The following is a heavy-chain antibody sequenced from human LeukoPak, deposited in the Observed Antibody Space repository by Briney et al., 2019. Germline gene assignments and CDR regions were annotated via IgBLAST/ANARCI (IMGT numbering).Heavy chain of an antibody. CDR3: ARHSSGYYSEPDY. CDR2: ISGSGGST. Sequence: GGSLRLSCAASGFTFSSYAMSWVRQAPRKGLEWVSAISGSGGSTYYADSVKGRFTISRDNAKNTLYLQMNSLRAEDTAVYYCARHSSGYYSEPDYWGQGTLVTVSS. V-gene: IGHV3-23*01. D-gene: IGHD3-22*01. CDR1: GFTFSSYA. J-gene: IGHJ4*02.